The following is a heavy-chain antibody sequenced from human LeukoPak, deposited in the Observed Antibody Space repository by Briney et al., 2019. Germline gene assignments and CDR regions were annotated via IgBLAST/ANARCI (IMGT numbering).Heavy chain of an antibody. J-gene: IGHJ5*02. CDR3: AKGGSGYFLDL. V-gene: IGHV3-23*01. D-gene: IGHD3-22*01. Sequence: GGSLRLSCAASGFIFNNYGLTWVRQTPEKGLEWVSAISNDGGGTTYADFVKGRFTISRDNSKNTLFLHMNSLRADDTALYYCAKGGSGYFLDLWGQGTLVTVSS. CDR1: GFIFNNYG. CDR2: ISNDGGGT.